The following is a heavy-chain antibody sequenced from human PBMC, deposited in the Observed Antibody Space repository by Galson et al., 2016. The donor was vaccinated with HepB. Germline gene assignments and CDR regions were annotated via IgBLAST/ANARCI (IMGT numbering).Heavy chain of an antibody. D-gene: IGHD5-12*01. CDR2: INTANGNT. V-gene: IGHV1-3*03. J-gene: IGHJ6*02. CDR3: KSRYDGYDYNYYYSAMDV. Sequence: SVKVSCKASGYTFTAYSMHWVRQAPGQRPEWVGWINTANGNTKYSQDFQGRVTINRDRSATTVYLELHSLRSEDMAVYCAKSRYDGYDYNYYYSAMDVWGQGTTVTVSS. CDR1: GYTFTAYS.